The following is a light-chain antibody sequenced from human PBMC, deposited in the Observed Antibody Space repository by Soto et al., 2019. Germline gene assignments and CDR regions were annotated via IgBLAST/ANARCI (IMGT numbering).Light chain of an antibody. CDR3: AAWDDSLSGYYV. Sequence: QAVVTQPPSTSGTPGQTVTISCSGSSSNLGSNYVYWFQQLPGTAPKVLIYRNNQRPSGVPDRFSGSKSGTSASLAISGLRSEDEADYYCAAWDDSLSGYYVFGTGTKLTVL. V-gene: IGLV1-47*01. J-gene: IGLJ1*01. CDR1: SSNLGSNY. CDR2: RNN.